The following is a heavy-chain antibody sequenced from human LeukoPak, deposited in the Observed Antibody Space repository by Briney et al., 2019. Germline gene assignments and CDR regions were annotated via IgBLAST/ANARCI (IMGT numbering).Heavy chain of an antibody. V-gene: IGHV3-20*04. CDR2: INWNGGST. CDR3: ARAEGGSGSYSWAYYYYYYMDV. CDR1: GFTFDDYG. Sequence: PGGSLRLSCAASGFTFDDYGMSWVRQAPGKGLEWVSGINWNGGSTGYADSVKGRFTISRDNAKNSLYLQMNSLRAEDTALYYCARAEGGSGSYSWAYYYYYYMDVWGKGTTVTVSS. D-gene: IGHD3-10*01. J-gene: IGHJ6*03.